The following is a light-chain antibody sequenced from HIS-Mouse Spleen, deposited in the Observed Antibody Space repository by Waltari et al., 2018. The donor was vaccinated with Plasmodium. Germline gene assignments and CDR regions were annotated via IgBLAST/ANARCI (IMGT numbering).Light chain of an antibody. V-gene: IGLV3-1*01. CDR1: TWGAKY. Sequence: SYELPQPPSVSVSPGQTAITTCSGATWGAKYAGLYQQKPGQSPVLVIYQDSKRPSGIPERFSGSNSGNTATLTISGTQAMDEADYYCQAWDSSTVVFGGGTKLTVL. J-gene: IGLJ2*01. CDR2: QDS. CDR3: QAWDSSTVV.